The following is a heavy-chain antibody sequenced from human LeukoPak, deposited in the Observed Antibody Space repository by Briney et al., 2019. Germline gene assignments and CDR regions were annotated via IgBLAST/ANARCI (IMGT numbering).Heavy chain of an antibody. CDR1: GGTFSSYA. Sequence: ASVKVSCKASGGTFSSYAISWVRQAPGQGLEWMGRIIPILGIANYAQKFQGRVTITADKSTRTAYMELSSLRSEDTAVYYCARGSSGQDAFDIWGQGTMVTVSS. CDR3: ARGSSGQDAFDI. V-gene: IGHV1-69*04. J-gene: IGHJ3*02. D-gene: IGHD3-22*01. CDR2: IIPILGIA.